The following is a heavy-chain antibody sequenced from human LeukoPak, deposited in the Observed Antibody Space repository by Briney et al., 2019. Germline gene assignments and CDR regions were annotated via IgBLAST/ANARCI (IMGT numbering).Heavy chain of an antibody. D-gene: IGHD3-22*01. CDR2: IYPGDSDT. V-gene: IGHV5-51*01. Sequence: GESLKISCKGSGYSFNTYWIGWVRQMPGKGLEWMGIIYPGDSDTRYSPSFQGQVTFSADKSISTAYLQWSSLKASDTAIYYCARRDYYDTSGMGIRGFDIWGQGTMVSVSS. CDR3: ARRDYYDTSGMGIRGFDI. CDR1: GYSFNTYW. J-gene: IGHJ3*02.